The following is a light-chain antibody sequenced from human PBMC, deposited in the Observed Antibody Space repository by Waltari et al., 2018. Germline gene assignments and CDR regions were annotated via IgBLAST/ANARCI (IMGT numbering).Light chain of an antibody. CDR2: KAS. J-gene: IGKJ1*01. Sequence: DIQMPQSPSTLSASVGDRVTITCRASQSISNILAWYQQKPGKAPKYLISKASNLESGVPSRVSGSGAGTEFTLTISSLQPDDFASYYCQQYNGRFGQGTKVEMK. CDR3: QQYNGR. CDR1: QSISNI. V-gene: IGKV1-5*03.